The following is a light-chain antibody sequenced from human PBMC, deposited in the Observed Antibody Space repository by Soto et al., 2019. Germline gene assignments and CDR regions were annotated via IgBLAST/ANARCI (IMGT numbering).Light chain of an antibody. CDR1: QDIRDA. CDR3: QQFNSYPIT. Sequence: AIQLTQSPSSLSASVGDRVTITCRASQDIRDALAWYQQKPGKPPKLLIFDVSSLQSGVPSRFSGSGSGTDFTLTISSLQPEDFETDYCQQFNSYPITFGQGTRLVIK. CDR2: DVS. V-gene: IGKV1-13*02. J-gene: IGKJ5*01.